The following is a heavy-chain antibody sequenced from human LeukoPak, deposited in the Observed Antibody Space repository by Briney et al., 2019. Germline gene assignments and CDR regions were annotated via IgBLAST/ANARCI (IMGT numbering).Heavy chain of an antibody. D-gene: IGHD3-10*01. CDR1: GYSFTSYW. CDR2: IYPGDSDT. V-gene: IGHV5-51*01. Sequence: GESLKIPCKGSGYSFTSYWIGWVRQMPGKGLEWMGIIYPGDSDTRYSPSFQGQVTISADKSISTAYLQWSGLKASDTAMYYCARPSGMVRGVEYFDYWGQGTLVTVSS. CDR3: ARPSGMVRGVEYFDY. J-gene: IGHJ4*02.